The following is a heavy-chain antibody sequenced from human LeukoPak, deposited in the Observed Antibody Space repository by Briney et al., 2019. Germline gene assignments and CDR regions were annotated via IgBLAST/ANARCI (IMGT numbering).Heavy chain of an antibody. D-gene: IGHD6-19*01. CDR3: GREGQLLALDY. CDR2: IKTDGSIT. J-gene: IGHJ4*02. Sequence: GGSLRLSCAASGFTFSNYWIGWVRQPPGKWLVWVSRIKTDGSITSYAASVKGRSTISRANTKHTLYMQMNSPRAKDTAVYYCGREGQLLALDYWGQGTLVTVSS. V-gene: IGHV3-74*01. CDR1: GFTFSNYW.